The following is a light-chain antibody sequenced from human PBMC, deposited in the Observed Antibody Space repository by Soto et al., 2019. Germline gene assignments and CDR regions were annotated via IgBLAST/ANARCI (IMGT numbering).Light chain of an antibody. CDR2: AAS. J-gene: IGKJ1*01. Sequence: IQMTQSPSSLSASVGDRVTITCRASQSVSNSLNWYQQKPGKVPKLLIYAASSLQSGVPSRFSASGSETDFTLSISSLQPEDIATYYGQQSFLTPPTFGQGTKVDVK. CDR3: QQSFLTPPT. CDR1: QSVSNS. V-gene: IGKV1-39*01.